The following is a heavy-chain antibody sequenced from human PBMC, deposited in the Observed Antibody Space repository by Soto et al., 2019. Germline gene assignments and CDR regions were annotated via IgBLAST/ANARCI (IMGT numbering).Heavy chain of an antibody. J-gene: IGHJ4*02. CDR2: IYYSGST. Sequence: SETLSLTCTVAGGSVSSGSYYWSWIRQPPGKGLEWIGYIYYSGSTKYNPSLKSRVTISVDTSKNQFSLKLSSVTAADTAVYYCARAGLGDGSDYWGQGTLVTVSS. D-gene: IGHD1-26*01. V-gene: IGHV4-61*01. CDR3: ARAGLGDGSDY. CDR1: GGSVSSGSYY.